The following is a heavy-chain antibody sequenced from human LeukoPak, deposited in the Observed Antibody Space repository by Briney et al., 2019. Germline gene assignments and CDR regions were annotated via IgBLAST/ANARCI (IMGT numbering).Heavy chain of an antibody. V-gene: IGHV3-23*01. CDR1: GFTVCDYA. Sequence: PGGSLRLSCAPSGFTVCDYAMSWVRQAPGKGLEWVSSIGHTLGSTYYTESVKGRFIISRDSSKNTIFLRMNSLRADDTAVYYCAKDPFYYGTGGPTWGQGALVTVSS. CDR2: IGHTLGST. CDR3: AKDPFYYGTGGPT. J-gene: IGHJ4*02. D-gene: IGHD3-10*01.